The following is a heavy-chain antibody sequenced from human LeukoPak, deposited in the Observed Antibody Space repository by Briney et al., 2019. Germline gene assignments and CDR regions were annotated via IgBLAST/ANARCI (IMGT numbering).Heavy chain of an antibody. D-gene: IGHD2-2*01. J-gene: IGHJ6*02. CDR3: ARESYCSSTSCYSDYYYYGMDV. CDR1: GYTFTSYG. CDR2: ISAYNGNT. Sequence: ASVKVSCKASGYTFTSYGISWVRQAPGQGLEWMGWISAYNGNTNYAQKLQGRITLTTDTSTSTAYMELRSLRSDDTAVYYCARESYCSSTSCYSDYYYYGMDVWGQGTTVTVSS. V-gene: IGHV1-18*01.